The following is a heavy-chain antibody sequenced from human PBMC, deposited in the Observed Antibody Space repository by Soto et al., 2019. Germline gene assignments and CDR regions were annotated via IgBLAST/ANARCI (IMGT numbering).Heavy chain of an antibody. CDR3: ARDCTNGVCYTVFDY. CDR2: INPSGGST. CDR1: GYTFTSYY. J-gene: IGHJ4*02. Sequence: GASVKVSCKASGYTFTSYYMHWVRQAPGQGLEWMGIINPSGGSTSYAQKFQGRVTMTRDTSTSTVYMELSSLRSEDTAVYYCARDCTNGVCYTVFDYWGQGTLVTVSS. V-gene: IGHV1-46*01. D-gene: IGHD2-8*01.